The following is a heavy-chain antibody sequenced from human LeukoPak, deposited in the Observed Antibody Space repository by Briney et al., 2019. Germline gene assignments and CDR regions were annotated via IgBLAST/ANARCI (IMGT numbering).Heavy chain of an antibody. CDR1: DXSISSSNW. CDR3: ARKHRWNGLYFDY. J-gene: IGHJ4*02. Sequence: PSDTLSLTCAVSDXSISSSNWWGWVRQPPGKGLEWIGYIHYSGTTYYNPSLLSRVTMSVDTSKNQFSLRLSSVTAVDTAVYYCARKHRWNGLYFDYWGQGILVTVSS. D-gene: IGHD1-1*01. V-gene: IGHV4-28*01. CDR2: IHYSGTT.